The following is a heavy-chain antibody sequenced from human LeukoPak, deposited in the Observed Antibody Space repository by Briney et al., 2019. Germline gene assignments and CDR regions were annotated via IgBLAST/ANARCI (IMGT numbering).Heavy chain of an antibody. CDR3: ARDKDPMIPLQCFAD. CDR1: GYTFTSYY. D-gene: IGHD3-16*01. CDR2: INPSGGST. V-gene: IGHV1-46*01. J-gene: IGHJ4*02. Sequence: ASVKVSCKASGYTFTSYYIHWVRQAPGQGLEWMGIINPSGGSTSYAQKFQGRVTMTRDTSTSTAYMELRSLRSDDTAVYYCARDKDPMIPLQCFADWGQGTLVIVSS.